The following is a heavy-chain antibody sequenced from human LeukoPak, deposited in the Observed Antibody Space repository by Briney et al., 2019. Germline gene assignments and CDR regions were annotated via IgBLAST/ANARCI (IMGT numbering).Heavy chain of an antibody. D-gene: IGHD6-13*01. CDR1: GDTFNSYV. V-gene: IGHV1-18*01. Sequence: ASVKVSCKASGDTFNSYVVNWVRQAPGQGLEWMGWISAYNGNTNYAQKFQGRVTMTTDTSTSTAYMELRSLRSDDTAVYYCARFSSSHTVRFFDYWGQGTLVTVSS. CDR2: ISAYNGNT. J-gene: IGHJ4*02. CDR3: ARFSSSHTVRFFDY.